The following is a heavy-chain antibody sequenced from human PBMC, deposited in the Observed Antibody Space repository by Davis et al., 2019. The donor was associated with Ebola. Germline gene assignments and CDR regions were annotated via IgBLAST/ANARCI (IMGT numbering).Heavy chain of an antibody. CDR3: ARRGTFGGVIFRNCFDY. Sequence: MPGGSLSLTCTVSGVSVSSRSYYWGWIRQTPGKGLECIGTIHYSGGTYYNPSLKSRVTISVDTSRNQISLKLISVLAADTAVYYCARRGTFGGVIFRNCFDYWGRGTLVTVSS. D-gene: IGHD3-16*02. V-gene: IGHV4-39*01. CDR2: IHYSGGT. CDR1: GVSVSSRSYY. J-gene: IGHJ4*02.